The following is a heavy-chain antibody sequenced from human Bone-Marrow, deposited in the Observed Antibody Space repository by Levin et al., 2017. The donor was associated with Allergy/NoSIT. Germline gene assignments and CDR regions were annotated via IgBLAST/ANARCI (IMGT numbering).Heavy chain of an antibody. CDR2: IRVSGSRT. Sequence: GGSLRLSCEASGFTLGSHAMSWVRQAPGKGLEWVSGIRVSGSRTYYADSVKGRFTISRDNSKNTLHLQMSSLRAEDTAVYYCAKLQGPYYYDSSGSYADYWGQGTLVTVSS. D-gene: IGHD3-22*01. V-gene: IGHV3-23*01. CDR1: GFTLGSHA. J-gene: IGHJ4*02. CDR3: AKLQGPYYYDSSGSYADY.